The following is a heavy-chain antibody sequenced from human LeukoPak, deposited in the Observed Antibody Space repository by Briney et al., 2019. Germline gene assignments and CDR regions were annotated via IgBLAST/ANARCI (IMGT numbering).Heavy chain of an antibody. J-gene: IGHJ5*02. CDR1: GGSFSGYY. V-gene: IGHV4-34*01. CDR2: INHSGST. CDR3: ARRVVVVAATERCDWFDP. D-gene: IGHD2-15*01. Sequence: SETLSLTCAVYGGSFSGYYWSWIRQPPGKGLEWIGEINHSGSTNYNPSLKSRVTISVDTSKNQFSLKLSSVTAADTAVYYCARRVVVVAATERCDWFDPWGQGTLVTVPS.